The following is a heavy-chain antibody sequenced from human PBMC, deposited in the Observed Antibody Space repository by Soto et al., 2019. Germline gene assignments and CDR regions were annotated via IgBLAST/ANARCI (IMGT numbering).Heavy chain of an antibody. D-gene: IGHD6-19*01. CDR1: GASINKDY. V-gene: IGHV4-59*01. J-gene: IGHJ4*02. Sequence: QVQLQESGPGLVKPSETLSLTCSVSGASINKDYWTWIRQPPGKGLERMGYISNNGRTEYNPSLKRRLSFSLDTSRNHLSLRLTSMTAAETDTYFCARLPDIRGWPFDSWGQGTLVAVSS. CDR2: ISNNGRT. CDR3: ARLPDIRGWPFDS.